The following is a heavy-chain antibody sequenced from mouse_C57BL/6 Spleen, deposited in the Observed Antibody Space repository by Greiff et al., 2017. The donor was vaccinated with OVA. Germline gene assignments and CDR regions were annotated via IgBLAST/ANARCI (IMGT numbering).Heavy chain of an antibody. CDR2: IDPNSGGT. CDR1: GYTFTSYW. CDR3: ARSDYYGSSYGYWYFDD. J-gene: IGHJ1*03. D-gene: IGHD1-1*01. V-gene: IGHV1-72*01. Sequence: QVQLQQPGAELVKPGASVKLSCKASGYTFTSYWMHWVKQRPGRGLEWIGMIDPNSGGTKYNEKFKSKATLTVDKSSSTAYMQLSSLTSEDSAVYDCARSDYYGSSYGYWYFDDWGTGTTVTVSS.